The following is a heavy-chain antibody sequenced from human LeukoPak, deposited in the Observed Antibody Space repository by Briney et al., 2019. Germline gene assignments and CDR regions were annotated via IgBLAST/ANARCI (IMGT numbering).Heavy chain of an antibody. CDR3: ARVFSWSYDS. Sequence: SETLPLTCSVSGGSISGNYWSWIRQPAGKGLEWIGRIHTSGSTNYNPSLTSRVTMSVDTSKNQFSLTLSSVTAADTAVYYCARVFSWSYDSWGQGTLVTVSS. D-gene: IGHD3-10*01. CDR1: GGSISGNY. J-gene: IGHJ5*01. CDR2: IHTSGST. V-gene: IGHV4-4*07.